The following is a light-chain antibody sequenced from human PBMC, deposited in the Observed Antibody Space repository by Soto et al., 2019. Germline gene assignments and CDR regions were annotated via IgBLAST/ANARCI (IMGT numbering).Light chain of an antibody. Sequence: EIVLTPSPATLSLSPVERATLSCMASQSVSSYLAWYQQKPGQAPRLLIYDASNRATGIPARFSGSGSGTEFSLTISSLQSEDFAGYYCQQYNMRPLTFGGGTTVDIK. J-gene: IGKJ4*01. V-gene: IGKV3D-15*01. CDR2: DAS. CDR1: QSVSSY. CDR3: QQYNMRPLT.